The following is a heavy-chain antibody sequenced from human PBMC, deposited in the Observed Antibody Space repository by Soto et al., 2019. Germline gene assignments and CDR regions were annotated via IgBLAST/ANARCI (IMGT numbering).Heavy chain of an antibody. Sequence: EVQLLESGGGLVQPGGSLRLSCAASGFTFSSYAMSWVRLAPGKGLEWVSSISDNGDTTYYADSVKGRFTISRDTSNNTLSLQMDSLRAEDTAVYYCGQGSNNVVATAIRPRWDDCWGQGTLVTVSS. J-gene: IGHJ4*02. CDR1: GFTFSSYA. D-gene: IGHD2-21*02. CDR3: GQGSNNVVATAIRPRWDDC. V-gene: IGHV3-23*01. CDR2: ISDNGDTT.